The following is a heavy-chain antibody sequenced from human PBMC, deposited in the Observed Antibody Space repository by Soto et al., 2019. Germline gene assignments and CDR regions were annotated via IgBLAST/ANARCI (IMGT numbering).Heavy chain of an antibody. CDR1: GFTFSSYE. J-gene: IGHJ4*02. CDR2: ISSSGSTI. D-gene: IGHD3-22*01. Sequence: SLRLSCAASGFTFSSYEMNWVRQAPGKGLEWVSYISSSGSTIYYADSVKGRFTISRDNAKNSLYLQMNSLRAEDTAVYYCAKDRGYYDSSGYYGYWGQGTLVTVSS. CDR3: AKDRGYYDSSGYYGY. V-gene: IGHV3-48*03.